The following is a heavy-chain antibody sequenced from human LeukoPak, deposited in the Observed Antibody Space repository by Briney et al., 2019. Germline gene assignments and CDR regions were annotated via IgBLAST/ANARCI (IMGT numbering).Heavy chain of an antibody. CDR3: EKERVGSGYCEYYFDY. V-gene: IGHV3-23*01. CDR2: ISGSGGST. D-gene: IGHD3-22*01. Sequence: GGSLRLSCAASGFTFSSSAMSCVRQALGKGLEWVSGISGSGGSTYFADSVKGRFTISRDNSKNTLYLQMNSLSAEDTAVYYYEKERVGSGYCEYYFDYWGQGTLVTVSS. CDR1: GFTFSSSA. J-gene: IGHJ4*02.